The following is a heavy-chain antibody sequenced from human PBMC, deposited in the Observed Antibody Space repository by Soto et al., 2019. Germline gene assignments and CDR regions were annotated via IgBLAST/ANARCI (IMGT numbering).Heavy chain of an antibody. CDR2: ISGYNGKT. CDR1: GYTFSSYS. V-gene: IGHV1-18*04. Sequence: QLVQSGAEVKKPGASVKVSCKASGYTFSSYSICWVRQAPGQGLEWVGWISGYNGKTNYLQKLQGRVTMTIDTSTSTGYMDLRSLRSDDTAVYYCARDWGSISPRGWFDPWGQGTLVTVSS. CDR3: ARDWGSISPRGWFDP. D-gene: IGHD6-6*01. J-gene: IGHJ5*02.